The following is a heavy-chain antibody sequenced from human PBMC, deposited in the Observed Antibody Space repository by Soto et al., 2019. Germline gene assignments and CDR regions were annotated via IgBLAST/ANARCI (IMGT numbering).Heavy chain of an antibody. CDR2: IYYSGTT. Sequence: PSETLSLTCTVSGGSISSFYWSWIRQPPGKGLEWIGYIYYSGTTNYNPSLKSRVTTSVDTSKSQFSLKLSSVAAADTAVYYCARRVGFCSGGSCYSGAFDIWGQGTMVTVSS. V-gene: IGHV4-59*08. CDR3: ARRVGFCSGGSCYSGAFDI. D-gene: IGHD2-15*01. J-gene: IGHJ3*02. CDR1: GGSISSFY.